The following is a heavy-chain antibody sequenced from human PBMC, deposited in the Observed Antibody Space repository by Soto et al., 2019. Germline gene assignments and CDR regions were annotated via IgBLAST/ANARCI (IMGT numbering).Heavy chain of an antibody. CDR3: ARADIVATIAVGFDH. CDR2: IYYSGST. CDR1: GGSISSGGYY. Sequence: TLSLTCTVSGGSISSGGYYWSWIRQHPGKGLEWIGYIYYSGSTYYNPSLKSRVTISVDTSKNQFSLKLSSVTAADTAVYYCARADIVATIAVGFDHWGQGTLVTVSS. D-gene: IGHD5-12*01. J-gene: IGHJ4*02. V-gene: IGHV4-31*03.